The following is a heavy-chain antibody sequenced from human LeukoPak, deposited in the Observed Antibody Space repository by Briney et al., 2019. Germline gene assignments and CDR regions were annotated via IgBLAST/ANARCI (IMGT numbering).Heavy chain of an antibody. V-gene: IGHV3-23*01. CDR3: ARDIEADTPTYFDY. Sequence: GGSLRLSCAAAGFTFSSYAMSWVRQAPGKGLEWVSAISGSGGSTYYADSVKGRFTIPRDNSKTTLYLQINSLRVEDTAVYYCARDIEADTPTYFDYWGQGTLVTVSS. J-gene: IGHJ4*02. CDR1: GFTFSSYA. CDR2: ISGSGGST. D-gene: IGHD5-18*01.